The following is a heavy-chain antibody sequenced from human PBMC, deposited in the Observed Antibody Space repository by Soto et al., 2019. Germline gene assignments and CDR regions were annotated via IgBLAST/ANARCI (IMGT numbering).Heavy chain of an antibody. D-gene: IGHD3-10*01. CDR1: DGSISSYY. V-gene: IGHV4-59*01. Sequence: SETRSLTCTVSDGSISSYYWIWIRQSPRKGLEWIGYVHYTGSTNYNPSLNSRVTISLDTSKNQFSLKLTSVTAADTAVYYCARESREFSSSGGFDVWGQWTTVT. CDR3: ARESREFSSSGGFDV. J-gene: IGHJ6*02. CDR2: VHYTGST.